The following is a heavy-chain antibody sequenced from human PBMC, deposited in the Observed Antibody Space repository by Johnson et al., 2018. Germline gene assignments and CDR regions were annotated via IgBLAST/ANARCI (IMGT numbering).Heavy chain of an antibody. Sequence: QVQLVQSGGGVVQPGRSLRLSCAASGFTFSSYAMHWVRQAPGKGLEWVAVISYDGSNKYYADSVKGRFTISRENSKNTLYLQMNSLRAEDTAVYYCARGMVPPSGSYYERRPGDAFDIWGQGTMVTVSS. CDR1: GFTFSSYA. J-gene: IGHJ3*02. V-gene: IGHV3-30-3*01. CDR3: ARGMVPPSGSYYERRPGDAFDI. D-gene: IGHD1-26*01. CDR2: ISYDGSNK.